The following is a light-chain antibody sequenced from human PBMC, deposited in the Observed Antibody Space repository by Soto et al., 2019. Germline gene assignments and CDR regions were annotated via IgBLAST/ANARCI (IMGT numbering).Light chain of an antibody. J-gene: IGKJ1*01. Sequence: DIQMTQSPSTLYASVGDIVTIACRASQSISSWLAWYQQKPGKAPKLLIYTASNLEGGVPSRFSGSGSGTEFTLTISSLQPDDFATYYCHQYNSYSWTFGQGTKVEIK. CDR2: TAS. V-gene: IGKV1-5*03. CDR1: QSISSW. CDR3: HQYNSYSWT.